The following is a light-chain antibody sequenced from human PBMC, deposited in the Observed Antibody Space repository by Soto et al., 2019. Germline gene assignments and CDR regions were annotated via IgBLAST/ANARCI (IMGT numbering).Light chain of an antibody. CDR3: QQTYSIPYT. CDR1: QSVSSY. Sequence: DIQMTQSPSSLSASVGDRVTVTCRASQSVSSYLNWYRQLPGKAPKLLIFTTSTLQSGVPSRFSGSGSGTDFTITISSLQPEDFATYYCQQTYSIPYTFGRGTKLEIK. J-gene: IGKJ2*01. V-gene: IGKV1-39*01. CDR2: TTS.